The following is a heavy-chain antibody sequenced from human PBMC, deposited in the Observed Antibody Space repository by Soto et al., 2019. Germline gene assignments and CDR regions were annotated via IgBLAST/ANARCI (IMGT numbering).Heavy chain of an antibody. J-gene: IGHJ5*02. Sequence: GGSLRLSCGASGFTVSSNYMSWVRQAPGKGLEWVSVIYSGGSTYYADSVKGRFTISRDNSKNTLYLQMNSLRAEDTAVYYCARGPSRYCSGGSCSYNWFDPWGQGTLVTVSS. V-gene: IGHV3-53*01. D-gene: IGHD2-15*01. CDR1: GFTVSSNY. CDR2: IYSGGST. CDR3: ARGPSRYCSGGSCSYNWFDP.